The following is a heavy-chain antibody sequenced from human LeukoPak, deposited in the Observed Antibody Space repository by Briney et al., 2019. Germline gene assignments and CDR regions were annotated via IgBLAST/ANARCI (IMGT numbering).Heavy chain of an antibody. CDR3: AKDIQAAN. J-gene: IGHJ1*01. Sequence: GGSLRLSCAASGFTFSSAAMTWVRQGPEKGLQWVSLISSTGYNSYYADSVKGRFTVSRDNSKNIVYLQMNSLRAEDTALYYCAKDIQAANWGQGTLVTVSS. D-gene: IGHD5-18*01. V-gene: IGHV3-23*01. CDR1: GFTFSSAA. CDR2: ISSTGYNS.